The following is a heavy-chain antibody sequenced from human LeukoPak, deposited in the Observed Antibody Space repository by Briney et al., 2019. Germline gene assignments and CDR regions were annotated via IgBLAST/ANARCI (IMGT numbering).Heavy chain of an antibody. V-gene: IGHV4-4*07. D-gene: IGHD1-26*01. CDR2: IYSSGST. CDR1: GRSISSYY. J-gene: IGHJ4*02. Sequence: SETLSLTCTVSGRSISSYYWRWIRQPAGEGLEWIGRIYSSGSTNYNPSLKSRVTMSVDTSRNRFSLKLTSVTAADTGVYYCARMYSGTYGGIDYWGQGSLVTVSS. CDR3: ARMYSGTYGGIDY.